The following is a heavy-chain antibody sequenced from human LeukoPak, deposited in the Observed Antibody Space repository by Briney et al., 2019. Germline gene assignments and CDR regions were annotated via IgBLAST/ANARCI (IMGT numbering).Heavy chain of an antibody. CDR2: IKQDGSDK. CDR1: GFTFSSYW. CDR3: AREEGGSGWYFDY. J-gene: IGHJ4*02. D-gene: IGHD6-19*01. Sequence: PGGSLRLSCAASGFTFSSYWMSWVRQAPGKGLEWVANIKQDGSDKYYVDSVKGRFTISRDNAKNSLYLQMNSLRAEDTAVYYCAREEGGSGWYFDYWGQGNLVTVSS. V-gene: IGHV3-7*01.